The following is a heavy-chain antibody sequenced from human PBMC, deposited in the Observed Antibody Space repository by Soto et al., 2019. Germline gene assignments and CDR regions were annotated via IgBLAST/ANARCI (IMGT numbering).Heavy chain of an antibody. CDR3: AKDYRRIAARGYGMDV. V-gene: IGHV3-30*18. Sequence: PGGSLRLSCAASGFTFSSYGMHWVRQAPGKGLEWVAVISYDGSNKYYADSVKGRFTISRDNSKNTLYLQMNSLRAEDTAVYYCAKDYRRIAARGYGMDVWGQGTTVTVSS. J-gene: IGHJ6*02. D-gene: IGHD6-6*01. CDR1: GFTFSSYG. CDR2: ISYDGSNK.